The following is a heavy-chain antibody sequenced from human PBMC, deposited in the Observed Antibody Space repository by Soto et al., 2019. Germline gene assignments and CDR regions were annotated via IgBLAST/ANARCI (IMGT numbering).Heavy chain of an antibody. Sequence: EAQLVESGGGLVTPGESLRLSCVASGFTFSNAWTSWVRQVPGKGLEWIGRITSKSAGATTAYAAPVTGRFTVSRDDLKNTLYLQVNSLKTEDTGIYYCYTEHTLFMAHWGQGTLVTVSS. J-gene: IGHJ4*02. V-gene: IGHV3-15*01. CDR3: YTEHTLFMAH. CDR2: ITSKSAGATT. CDR1: GFTFSNAW.